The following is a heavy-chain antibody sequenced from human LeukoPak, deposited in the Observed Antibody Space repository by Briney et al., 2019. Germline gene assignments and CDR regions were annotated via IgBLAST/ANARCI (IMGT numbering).Heavy chain of an antibody. J-gene: IGHJ4*02. V-gene: IGHV4-39*01. CDR1: GGSISSTSYY. Sequence: SETLSLTCTVSGGSISSTSYYWAWIRQPPGKGLEWIGRTYYSGSSYYNPSLKSRVTISLDTSKNQFSLNLRSVTAADTAVYYCARLNDIALDYWGQGTLVTVSS. CDR3: ARLNDIALDY. D-gene: IGHD3-22*01. CDR2: TYYSGSS.